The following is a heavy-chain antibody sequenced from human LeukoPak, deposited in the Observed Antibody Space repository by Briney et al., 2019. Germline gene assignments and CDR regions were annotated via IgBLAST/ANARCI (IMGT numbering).Heavy chain of an antibody. Sequence: GGSLRLSCAASGFTFDDYAMHWVRQAPGKGLEWVSGISWNSGSTGYADSVKGRFTISRDNAKNSLYLQMNSLRAEDTALYYCAKGPGAYYYYYGMDVWGQGTTVTVSS. CDR2: ISWNSGST. CDR3: AKGPGAYYYYYGMDV. J-gene: IGHJ6*02. CDR1: GFTFDDYA. V-gene: IGHV3-9*01.